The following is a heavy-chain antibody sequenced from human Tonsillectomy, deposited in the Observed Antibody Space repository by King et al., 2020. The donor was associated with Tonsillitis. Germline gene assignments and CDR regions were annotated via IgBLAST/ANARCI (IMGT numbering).Heavy chain of an antibody. D-gene: IGHD4-11*01. CDR3: ARGDYSHNSYFDY. Sequence: VQLVESGGGVVQPGRSLRLSCTASGFTFSHYAIHWVRQAPGKGLEWVALISDDETKRNYADSVKGRFPISRDNSQNTVYLQITSLRAEDAAVYYCARGDYSHNSYFDYWGQGTLVTVSS. CDR2: ISDDETKR. V-gene: IGHV3-30-3*01. CDR1: GFTFSHYA. J-gene: IGHJ4*02.